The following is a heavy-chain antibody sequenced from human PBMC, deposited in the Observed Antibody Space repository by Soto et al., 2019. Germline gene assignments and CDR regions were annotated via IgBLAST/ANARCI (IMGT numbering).Heavy chain of an antibody. J-gene: IGHJ4*02. CDR1: GVIFSNFG. V-gene: IGHV3-33*01. D-gene: IGHD3-16*01. CDR3: AGFYVAAGGAPLEY. Sequence: GGSLRLSCAASGVIFSNFGMHWVRQAPGKGLEWVGIIWHDGSNKYYADSVEGRFTISRDNSKNTVYLQVNSLRGEDTGIYYCAGFYVAAGGAPLEYWGQGTMVTGS. CDR2: IWHDGSNK.